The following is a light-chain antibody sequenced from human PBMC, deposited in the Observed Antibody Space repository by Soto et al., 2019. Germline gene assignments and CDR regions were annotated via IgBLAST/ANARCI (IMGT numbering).Light chain of an antibody. Sequence: IVLTQSPATLSLSPGERATLSCRASQSVGSYLAWYQQKPGQAPRLLIYDAYNRVSGIPARFSGSGSGTDFTLTISRLEPEDGGVYYCQQRSNWLTFGGGTKVEIK. CDR3: QQRSNWLT. CDR1: QSVGSY. CDR2: DAY. V-gene: IGKV3-11*01. J-gene: IGKJ4*01.